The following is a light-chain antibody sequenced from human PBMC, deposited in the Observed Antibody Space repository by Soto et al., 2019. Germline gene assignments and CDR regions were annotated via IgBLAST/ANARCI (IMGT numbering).Light chain of an antibody. CDR2: DDS. J-gene: IGLJ2*01. Sequence: SYELTQPPSVSVAPGQTARITCGGNNIGGKSVHWYQQKPGQAPVLVVYDDSDRPSGIPDRFSGSNSGDTATLTIRRVEAGDEADYYCQVWDSSSDHVVFGGGTKVTVL. CDR1: NIGGKS. CDR3: QVWDSSSDHVV. V-gene: IGLV3-21*02.